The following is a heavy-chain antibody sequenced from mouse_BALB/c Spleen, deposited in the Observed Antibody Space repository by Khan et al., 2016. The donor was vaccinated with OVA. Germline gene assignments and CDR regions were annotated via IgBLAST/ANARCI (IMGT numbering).Heavy chain of an antibody. CDR3: ARRYYYGQWYFDV. CDR2: ISYSGST. D-gene: IGHD1-1*01. Sequence: EVQLQESGPGLVKPSQSLSLTCTVTGYSITSDYAWNWIRQFPGNKLEWMAYISYSGSTSSNPSLKSRISVTRDTSKNQFFLQLNSVTTEDTATYDCARRYYYGQWYFDVRGAGTTVTVSS. J-gene: IGHJ1*01. CDR1: GYSITSDYA. V-gene: IGHV3-2*02.